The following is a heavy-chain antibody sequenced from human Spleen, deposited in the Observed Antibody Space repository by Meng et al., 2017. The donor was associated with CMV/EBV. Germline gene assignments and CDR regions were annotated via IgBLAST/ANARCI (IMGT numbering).Heavy chain of an antibody. J-gene: IGHJ6*02. CDR3: AKDSDYYDSSGYPLGMDV. Sequence: GESLKISCAASGFTLSSSWMHWVCQAPEKGLEWVADIKCDGSEKDYVDSVKGRLTISRDNAKNTLYLQMNSLRAEDTAVYYCAKDSDYYDSSGYPLGMDVWGQGTTVTVSS. CDR2: IKCDGSEK. CDR1: GFTLSSSW. V-gene: IGHV3-52*01. D-gene: IGHD3-22*01.